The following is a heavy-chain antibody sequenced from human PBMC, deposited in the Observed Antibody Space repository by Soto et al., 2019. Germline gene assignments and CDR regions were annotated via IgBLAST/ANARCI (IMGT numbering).Heavy chain of an antibody. CDR3: AIIMSGSWGWFDP. Sequence: ETLPLPCAVSGGCMSSTNWWSWVRRPPGKGLEWIGEIYHSGSTNYNPSLKSRVTISVDKSKNQFHLKLSSVTAADTAVYYWAIIMSGSWGWFDPWGQGTLVTVSS. CDR1: GGCMSSTNW. D-gene: IGHD1-26*01. V-gene: IGHV4-4*02. CDR2: IYHSGST. J-gene: IGHJ5*02.